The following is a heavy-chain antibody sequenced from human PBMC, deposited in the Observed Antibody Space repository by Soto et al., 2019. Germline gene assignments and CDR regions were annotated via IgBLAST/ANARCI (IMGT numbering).Heavy chain of an antibody. V-gene: IGHV3-30-3*01. CDR3: VRDHQSTVTYNFYYGMDV. CDR2: ISYDGNTK. CDR1: GFTFSSYT. J-gene: IGHJ6*02. D-gene: IGHD4-17*01. Sequence: QVPLVESGGGVVQPGRSLRLSCAASGFTFSSYTIHWVRQAPGKGLEWVAVISYDGNTKYYADSVKGRFTISRDNSKKMLYLQMNSLRADDTAVYCCVRDHQSTVTYNFYYGMDVWGQGTTVTVSS.